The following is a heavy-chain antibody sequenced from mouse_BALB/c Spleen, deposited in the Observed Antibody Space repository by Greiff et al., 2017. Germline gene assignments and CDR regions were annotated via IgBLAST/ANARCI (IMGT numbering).Heavy chain of an antibody. Sequence: QVQLQQSGAELARPGASVKLSCKASGYTFTDYYINWVKQRTGQGLEWIGEIYPGSGNTYYNEKFKGKATLTADKSSSTAYMQLSSLTSEDSAVYFCARTYITYYFDYWGQGTTLTVSS. CDR3: ARTYITYYFDY. CDR1: GYTFTDYY. J-gene: IGHJ2*01. V-gene: IGHV1-77*01. CDR2: IYPGSGNT. D-gene: IGHD5-1*01.